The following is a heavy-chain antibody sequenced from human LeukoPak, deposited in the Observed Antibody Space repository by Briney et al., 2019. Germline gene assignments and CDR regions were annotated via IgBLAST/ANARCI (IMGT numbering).Heavy chain of an antibody. Sequence: SETLSLTCAVYGGSFSGYYWSWIRQPPGKGLEWIGEINHSGSTNYNPSLKSRVTISVDTSKNQFSLKLSSVTAADTAVYYCAGSGVGSDTAMVYSFDYWGQGTLVTVSS. CDR1: GGSFSGYY. D-gene: IGHD5-18*01. J-gene: IGHJ4*02. CDR2: INHSGST. V-gene: IGHV4-34*01. CDR3: AGSGVGSDTAMVYSFDY.